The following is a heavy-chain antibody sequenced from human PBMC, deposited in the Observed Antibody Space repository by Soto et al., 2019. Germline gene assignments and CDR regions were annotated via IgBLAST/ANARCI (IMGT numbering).Heavy chain of an antibody. D-gene: IGHD3-10*01. V-gene: IGHV3-11*01. Sequence: DSVKGRFTISRDNAKSSLYLQMDSLGAEDTAVYYCARGNHGSGNFDSWGQGTLVTVSS. CDR3: ARGNHGSGNFDS. J-gene: IGHJ4*02.